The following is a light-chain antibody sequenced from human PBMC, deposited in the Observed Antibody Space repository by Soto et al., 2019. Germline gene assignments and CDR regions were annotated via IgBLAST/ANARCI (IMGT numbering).Light chain of an antibody. CDR1: QSINDW. CDR2: GAS. J-gene: IGKJ1*01. CDR3: QQYNSLHVA. Sequence: DIQMTQSPSSLSAFVGDRVTITCRASQSINDWLAWYQQKPGKAPQLLIYGASTLGSGVPSRFRGSGSGTEFTLTISSLQPDDIATYYCQQYNSLHVAFGQGTKGDIK. V-gene: IGKV1-5*01.